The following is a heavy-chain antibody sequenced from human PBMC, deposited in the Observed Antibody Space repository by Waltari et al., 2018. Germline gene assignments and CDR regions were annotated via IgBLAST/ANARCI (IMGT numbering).Heavy chain of an antibody. Sequence: QVQLVQSGAEVKKPGASVKVSCKASGYTFTSYYMHWVRQAPGQGLEWMGIINPSGGSRSYAQKFQGRGTMTRETSTSTVYMGLSSLRSEDTVVYYCARGDDTSGVAAAGLGLWGQGTLVTVSS. CDR3: ARGDDTSGVAAAGLGL. J-gene: IGHJ4*02. CDR1: GYTFTSYY. D-gene: IGHD6-13*01. CDR2: INPSGGSR. V-gene: IGHV1-46*01.